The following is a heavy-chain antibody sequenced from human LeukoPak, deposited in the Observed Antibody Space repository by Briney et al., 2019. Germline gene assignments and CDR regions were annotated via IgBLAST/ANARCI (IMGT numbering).Heavy chain of an antibody. D-gene: IGHD3-10*01. J-gene: IGHJ6*02. CDR3: ATDSGSDTYYYYGMDV. V-gene: IGHV1-24*01. CDR2: FDPEDGET. Sequence: ASVKVSCKVSGYTLTELSMHWVRQAPGKGLEWMGGFDPEDGETIYAQKFQGRVTMTEDTSTDTAHMELSSLRSEDTAVYYCATDSGSDTYYYYGMDVWGQGTTVTVSS. CDR1: GYTLTELS.